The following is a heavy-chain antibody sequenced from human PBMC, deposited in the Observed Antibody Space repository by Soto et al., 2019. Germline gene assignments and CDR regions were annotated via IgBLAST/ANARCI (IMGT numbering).Heavy chain of an antibody. D-gene: IGHD2-15*01. CDR3: ARDQVVESSFRFGMDV. J-gene: IGHJ6*02. V-gene: IGHV1-69*01. Sequence: QVQLVQSGAEVKKPGSSVKVSCKASGGTFSSYAISWVRQAPGQGLEWMGGIIPIFGTANYAQKFQGRVKITGDESTSTVYMELSSLRSEDTAVYYCARDQVVESSFRFGMDVWGQGTTVTVSS. CDR1: GGTFSSYA. CDR2: IIPIFGTA.